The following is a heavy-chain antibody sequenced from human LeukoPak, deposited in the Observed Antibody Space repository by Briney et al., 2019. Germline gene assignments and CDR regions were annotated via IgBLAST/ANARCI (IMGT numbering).Heavy chain of an antibody. J-gene: IGHJ6*03. V-gene: IGHV3-21*01. CDR3: AKGPYYDILTGYYNVHYMDV. D-gene: IGHD3-9*01. Sequence: KPGGSLRLSCAASGFTFSSYSMNWVRQAPGKGLEWVSSISSSSSYIYYADSVKGRFTISRDNSKNTLYLQMNSLRAEDTAVYYCAKGPYYDILTGYYNVHYMDVWGKGTTVTVSS. CDR2: ISSSSSYI. CDR1: GFTFSSYS.